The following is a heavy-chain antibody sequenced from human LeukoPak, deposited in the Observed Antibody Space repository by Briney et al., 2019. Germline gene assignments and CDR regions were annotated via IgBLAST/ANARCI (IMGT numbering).Heavy chain of an antibody. CDR3: ARDYVDDIPMIKDY. V-gene: IGHV1-46*01. D-gene: IGHD2-8*01. Sequence: ASVTVSCMASGYTFTSYHMHWVRQAPGQGLEWMGLINLSGGSTTYAQRFQGRVTLTRDTSTSTVYMELSSLRSEDTAVYYCARDYVDDIPMIKDYWGQGTLVTVSS. J-gene: IGHJ4*02. CDR1: GYTFTSYH. CDR2: INLSGGST.